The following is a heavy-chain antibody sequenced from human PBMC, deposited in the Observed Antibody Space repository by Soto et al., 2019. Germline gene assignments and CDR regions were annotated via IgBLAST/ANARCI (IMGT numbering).Heavy chain of an antibody. D-gene: IGHD4-17*01. V-gene: IGHV4-31*03. Sequence: QVQLQESGPGLVKPSETLSLTCTVSGASINSGGYYWSWIRQLPGKGLEWIGYIYFSGSTYYNPSLESRVTISLDTSQNQFSLKLSAVTAADTDMYFSASGDAWEALLAHWGQGILVTVSS. CDR2: IYFSGST. J-gene: IGHJ4*02. CDR1: GASINSGGYY. CDR3: ASGDAWEALLAH.